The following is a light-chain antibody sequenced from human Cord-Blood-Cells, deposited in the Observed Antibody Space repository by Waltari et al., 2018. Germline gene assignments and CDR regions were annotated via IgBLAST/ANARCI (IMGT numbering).Light chain of an antibody. Sequence: EIVMTQSPATLSVSPGERATLSCRASQSVSSNLAWYQQKPGQAPRLLIYGASTRATGIPASFSGSGSGTEFTLTISSLQSEDFAVYYWQQYNNWPLTVGPGTKVDIK. V-gene: IGKV3-15*01. J-gene: IGKJ3*01. CDR2: GAS. CDR3: QQYNNWPLT. CDR1: QSVSSN.